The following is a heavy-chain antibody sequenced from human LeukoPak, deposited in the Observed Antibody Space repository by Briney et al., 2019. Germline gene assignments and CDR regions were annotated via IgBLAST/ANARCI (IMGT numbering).Heavy chain of an antibody. Sequence: GGSLRLSCAASGFTFCSYAMHWVRQAPGKGLEWVAVISYDVRNKYYADSVKGRFTISRDNSKNTLYLQMNSLRAEDTAVYYCAASVSGWLYYFDYWGQGTLVTVSS. CDR2: ISYDVRNK. V-gene: IGHV3-30*04. D-gene: IGHD6-19*01. CDR3: AASVSGWLYYFDY. J-gene: IGHJ4*02. CDR1: GFTFCSYA.